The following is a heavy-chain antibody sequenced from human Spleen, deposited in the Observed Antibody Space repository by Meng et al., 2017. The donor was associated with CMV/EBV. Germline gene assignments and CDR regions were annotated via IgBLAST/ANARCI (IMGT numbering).Heavy chain of an antibody. D-gene: IGHD3-3*01. J-gene: IGHJ6*02. CDR3: ARDGAFWSGPHGLYGMDV. CDR1: GYTFTSYG. V-gene: IGHV1-18*01. CDR2: ISAYNGNT. Sequence: ASVKVSCKASGYTFTSYGISWVRQAPGQGLEWMGWISAYNGNTNYAQKLQGRVTMTTDTSTSTAYMELRSLRSDDTAVYYCARDGAFWSGPHGLYGMDVWGQGTTVTVSS.